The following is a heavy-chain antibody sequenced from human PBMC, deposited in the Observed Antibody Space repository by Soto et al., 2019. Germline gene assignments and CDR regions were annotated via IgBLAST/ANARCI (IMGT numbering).Heavy chain of an antibody. J-gene: IGHJ4*02. V-gene: IGHV3-23*01. D-gene: IGHD3-10*02. Sequence: EVQLLESGGGLVQPGGSLRLSCAASGFTFSNYAMSWVRQTPGKGLEWVSTISGGGGNTYYPDSVKGRFTISRDNSKYTVYLQMYSLRAEDTAIYYCAKERLCRGADYWGQGALVTVTS. CDR3: AKERLCRGADY. CDR2: ISGGGGNT. CDR1: GFTFSNYA.